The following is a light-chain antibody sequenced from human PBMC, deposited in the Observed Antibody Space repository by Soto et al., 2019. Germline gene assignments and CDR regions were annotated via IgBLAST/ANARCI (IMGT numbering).Light chain of an antibody. V-gene: IGLV1-44*01. CDR3: AAWDDSLNGLV. CDR2: SNN. J-gene: IGLJ1*01. Sequence: QSVLTQPPSASGTPGQRVIISCSGSSSNIGSNTVNWFQQLPGTAPKVLIYSNNQRPSGVPDRFSGSKSGTSASLAISGLRSEHEADYYCAAWDDSLNGLVFGAGTKVTVL. CDR1: SSNIGSNT.